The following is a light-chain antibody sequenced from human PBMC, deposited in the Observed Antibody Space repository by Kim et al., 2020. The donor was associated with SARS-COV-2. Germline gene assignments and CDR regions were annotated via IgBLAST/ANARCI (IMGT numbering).Light chain of an antibody. CDR1: SGYSNYK. CDR2: VGTGGIVG. J-gene: IGLJ2*01. V-gene: IGLV9-49*01. CDR3: GADHGSGSNFVYV. Sequence: QLVLTQPPSASTSLGASVTLTCTLSSGYSNYKVDWYQQRPGKGPRFVMRVGTGGIVGSKGDGIPDRFSVLGSGLNRYLTIKNIQEEDESDYHCGADHGSGSNFVYVFGGGTQLPVL.